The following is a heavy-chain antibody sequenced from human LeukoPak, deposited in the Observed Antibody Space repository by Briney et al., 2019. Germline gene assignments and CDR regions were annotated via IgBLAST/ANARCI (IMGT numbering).Heavy chain of an antibody. J-gene: IGHJ3*02. V-gene: IGHV3-9*01. CDR2: ISWNSGSI. Sequence: GGSLRPSCAASGFTFDDYAMHWVRQAPGKGLEWVSGISWNSGSIGYADSVKGRFTISRDNAKNSLYLQMNSLRAEDTALYYCAKGTMIVVLDIWGQGTMVTVSS. CDR3: AKGTMIVVLDI. CDR1: GFTFDDYA. D-gene: IGHD3-22*01.